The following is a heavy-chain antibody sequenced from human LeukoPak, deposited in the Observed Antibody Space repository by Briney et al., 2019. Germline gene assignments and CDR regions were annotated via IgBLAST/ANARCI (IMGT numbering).Heavy chain of an antibody. Sequence: PGGSLRLSCAASGFTFSSYAMHWVRQAPGEGLEWVAVISYEGSNKYYADSVKGRFTVSRDNSKNTLYLQMNSLRAEDTAVYYCARDRVGATDYFDYWGQGTLVTVSS. CDR2: ISYEGSNK. CDR1: GFTFSSYA. V-gene: IGHV3-30*14. D-gene: IGHD1-26*01. CDR3: ARDRVGATDYFDY. J-gene: IGHJ4*02.